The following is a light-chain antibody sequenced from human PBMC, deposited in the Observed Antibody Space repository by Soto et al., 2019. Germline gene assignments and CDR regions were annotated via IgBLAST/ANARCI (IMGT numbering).Light chain of an antibody. CDR2: GAS. V-gene: IGKV3-20*01. Sequence: EIVLTQSPGTLSPSPGERSTLXXRASQSVSNNYLAWYQQKPGQAPXLLIYGASNRATGIPDRFSGSGSGTDFTLTISRLEPEDFAVYYCQQYGSSGTFGQGTKVDIK. CDR3: QQYGSSGT. CDR1: QSVSNNY. J-gene: IGKJ1*01.